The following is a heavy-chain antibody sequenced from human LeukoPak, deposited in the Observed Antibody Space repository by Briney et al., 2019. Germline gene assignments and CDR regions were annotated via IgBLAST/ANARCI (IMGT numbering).Heavy chain of an antibody. CDR1: GYSISSGYY. J-gene: IGHJ4*02. CDR2: IYHSGST. Sequence: SETLSLTCAVSGYSISSGYYWGWIRQPPGKGLEWIGSIYHSGSTYYNPSLKSRVTISVDTSKNQFSLKLSSVTAADTAVYYCASGSYYFDYWGQGTPVTVSS. D-gene: IGHD1-26*01. CDR3: ASGSYYFDY. V-gene: IGHV4-38-2*01.